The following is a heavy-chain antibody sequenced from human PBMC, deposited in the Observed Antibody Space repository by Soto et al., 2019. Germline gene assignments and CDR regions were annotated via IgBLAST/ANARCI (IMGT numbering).Heavy chain of an antibody. Sequence: GESLKISCKGSGYSFTSYWIGWVRQMPGKGLEWMGIIYPGDSDTRYSPSFQGQVTISADKSIPTAYLQWRTLKASDTAMYYCARQGSITMIRGAMSYYMDVWGKGTTVTVSS. V-gene: IGHV5-51*01. CDR3: ARQGSITMIRGAMSYYMDV. CDR2: IYPGDSDT. CDR1: GYSFTSYW. D-gene: IGHD3-10*01. J-gene: IGHJ6*03.